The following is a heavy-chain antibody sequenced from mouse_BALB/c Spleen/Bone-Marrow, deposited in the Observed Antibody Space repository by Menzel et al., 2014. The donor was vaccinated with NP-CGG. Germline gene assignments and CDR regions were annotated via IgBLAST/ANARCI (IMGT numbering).Heavy chain of an antibody. CDR3: SRTRTYYYYGRFAY. CDR1: GYSFTSYY. Sequence: VQLQQSGPELVKPGASVKISCKASGYSFTSYYIHWVKQRPGLGLEWIGWIFPGSGNTKYNEKFKGKATLTADTSSSTAYMHLSILTSKDSAVYFYSRTRTYYYYGRFAYWGQGTLVTVSA. J-gene: IGHJ3*01. CDR2: IFPGSGNT. D-gene: IGHD1-1*01. V-gene: IGHV1-66*01.